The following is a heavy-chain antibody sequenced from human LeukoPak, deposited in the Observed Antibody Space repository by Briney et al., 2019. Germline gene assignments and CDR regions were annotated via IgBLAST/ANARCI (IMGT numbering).Heavy chain of an antibody. J-gene: IGHJ6*02. CDR2: INPNSGGT. Sequence: ASVKVSCKASGYIFTVYYMYWVRQAPGQGLEWMGRINPNSGGTNYAQKFQGRVTMTRDTSISTAYMELSRLRSDDTADYYCARVRGSGIYGMDVWGQGTTVTVSS. CDR1: GYIFTVYY. CDR3: ARVRGSGIYGMDV. D-gene: IGHD3-10*01. V-gene: IGHV1-2*06.